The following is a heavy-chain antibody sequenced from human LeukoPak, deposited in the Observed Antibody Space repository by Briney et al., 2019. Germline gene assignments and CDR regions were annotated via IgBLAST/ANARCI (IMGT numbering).Heavy chain of an antibody. CDR1: GFTFDDYA. CDR2: ISWNSGSI. Sequence: GRSLRLSCAASGFTFDDYAMHWVRQAPGKGLEWVSGISWNSGSIGYADSVKGRFTISRDNAKNSLYLQMNSLRAEDTAVYYCAKAVITGTYDYWGQGTLVTVSS. J-gene: IGHJ4*02. D-gene: IGHD1-7*01. V-gene: IGHV3-9*01. CDR3: AKAVITGTYDY.